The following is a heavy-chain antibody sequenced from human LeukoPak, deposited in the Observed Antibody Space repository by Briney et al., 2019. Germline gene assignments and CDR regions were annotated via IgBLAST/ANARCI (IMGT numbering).Heavy chain of an antibody. CDR2: ISASGAGT. CDR3: AEGIFNPYYNMDV. Sequence: GGSLRLSCAASGFTFSSYTMSWVRQAPGKGLEWVSVISASGAGTYYADSVKGRFTISRENSKNTLYLQMNSLRAEDTAVYYCAEGIFNPYYNMDVWGKGTTVTVSS. D-gene: IGHD2-21*01. V-gene: IGHV3-23*01. J-gene: IGHJ6*03. CDR1: GFTFSSYT.